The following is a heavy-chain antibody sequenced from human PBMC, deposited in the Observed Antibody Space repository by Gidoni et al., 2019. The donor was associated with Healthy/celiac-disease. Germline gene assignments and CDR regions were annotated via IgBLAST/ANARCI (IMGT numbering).Heavy chain of an antibody. CDR1: GGSISSVGYS. J-gene: IGHJ4*02. CDR2: IYHSGST. CDR3: ARVQSYYFDY. V-gene: IGHV4-30-2*01. Sequence: QLQLQESGPGLVKPSQTLSLTCAAPGGSISSVGYSWTCIRQPPGKGLEWIGYIYHSGSTYYNPSLKSRVTISVDRSKNQFSLKLSSVTAANTAVYYCARVQSYYFDYWGQGTLVTVSS. D-gene: IGHD1-1*01.